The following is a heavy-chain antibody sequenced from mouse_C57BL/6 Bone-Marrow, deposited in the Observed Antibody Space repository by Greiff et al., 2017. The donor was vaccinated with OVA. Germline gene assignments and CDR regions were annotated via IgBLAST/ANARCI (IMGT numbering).Heavy chain of an antibody. Sequence: QVQLQQSGPGLVQPSQSLSITCTVSGFSLTSYGVHWVRQSPGKGLEWLGVIWSGGSTDYNAAFISRLSISKDNSKSQVFFKMNSLQADDTAIYYCARKDWDGWYFDVWGTGTTVTVSS. CDR1: GFSLTSYG. V-gene: IGHV2-2*01. D-gene: IGHD4-1*01. J-gene: IGHJ1*03. CDR3: ARKDWDGWYFDV. CDR2: IWSGGST.